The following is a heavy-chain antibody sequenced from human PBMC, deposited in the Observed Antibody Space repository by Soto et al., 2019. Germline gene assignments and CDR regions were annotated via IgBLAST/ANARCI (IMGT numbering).Heavy chain of an antibody. Sequence: ASVKVSCKASGYTFTSYGISWVRQAPGQGLEWMGWISAYNGNTNYAQNLQGRVTMTTDTSTNTAYMELRSLRSDDTAVYYCATAPVYYYDSSGYGFFDYWGQGTLVTVSS. V-gene: IGHV1-18*01. CDR2: ISAYNGNT. J-gene: IGHJ4*02. CDR1: GYTFTSYG. CDR3: ATAPVYYYDSSGYGFFDY. D-gene: IGHD3-22*01.